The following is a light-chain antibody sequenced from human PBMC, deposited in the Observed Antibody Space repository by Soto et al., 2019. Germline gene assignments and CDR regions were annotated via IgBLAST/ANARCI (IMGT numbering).Light chain of an antibody. V-gene: IGLV1-40*01. J-gene: IGLJ7*01. CDR2: SNS. CDR3: QSYDSSLSGPYAV. CDR1: SSNIGAGYD. Sequence: QSVLTQPPSVSGAPGQRVTISCTGSSSNIGAGYDVHWYQQLPGTAPKLLIYSNSNRPSGVPDRFSGSKSGTSASLAITGLQAEDEADYYCQSYDSSLSGPYAVFGGGTQLTVL.